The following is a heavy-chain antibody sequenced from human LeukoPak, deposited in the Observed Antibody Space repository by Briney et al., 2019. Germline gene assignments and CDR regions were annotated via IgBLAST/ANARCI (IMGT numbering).Heavy chain of an antibody. CDR2: ISGSGGST. CDR3: AKATRAAGPVRNWFDP. V-gene: IGHV3-23*01. CDR1: GFTFSSYA. D-gene: IGHD6-13*01. J-gene: IGHJ5*02. Sequence: GGSLRLSCAASGFTFSSYAMSWVRQAPGKGLEWVSAISGSGGSTYYADSVKGRFTISRDNSKNTLYLQMNSLRAEDTAVCYCAKATRAAGPVRNWFDPWGQGTLVTVSS.